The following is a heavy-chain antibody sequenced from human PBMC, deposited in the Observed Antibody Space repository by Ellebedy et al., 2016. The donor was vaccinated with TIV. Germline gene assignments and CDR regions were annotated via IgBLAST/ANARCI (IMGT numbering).Heavy chain of an antibody. V-gene: IGHV3-49*03. J-gene: IGHJ4*02. Sequence: PGGSLRLSCTTSGFAFGDYVMSWFRQAPGKGLEWVGFIRNQDHGGTTEYAASVKDRFTISRDDSKSIAYLQINNLKTEDTAVYYCSRDRVNGGGGLPDFWGQGTLVTVSS. CDR1: GFAFGDYV. CDR2: IRNQDHGGTT. D-gene: IGHD2-8*01. CDR3: SRDRVNGGGGLPDF.